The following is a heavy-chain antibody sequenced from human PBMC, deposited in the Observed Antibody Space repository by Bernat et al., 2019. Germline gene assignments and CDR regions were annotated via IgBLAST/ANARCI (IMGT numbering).Heavy chain of an antibody. V-gene: IGHV3-53*01. D-gene: IGHD3-22*01. CDR3: TTYHYYDSSGYYPDDAFDI. CDR1: GFTVSSNY. J-gene: IGHJ3*02. CDR2: IYSGGST. Sequence: EVQLVESGGGLIQPGGSLRLSCAASGFTVSSNYMSWVRQAPGKGLEWVSVIYSGGSTYYADSVKGRFTISRDNSKNTLYLQMNSLRAEDTAVYYCTTYHYYDSSGYYPDDAFDIWGQGTMVTVSS.